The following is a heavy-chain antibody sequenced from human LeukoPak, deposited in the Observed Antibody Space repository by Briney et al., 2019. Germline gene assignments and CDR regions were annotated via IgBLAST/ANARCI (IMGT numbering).Heavy chain of an antibody. V-gene: IGHV4-39*01. CDR3: ARGTEMATGLRD. J-gene: IGHJ4*02. CDR1: GGSISSSSYY. Sequence: SETLSLTCTVSGGSISSSSYYWGWIRQPPGKGLEWIGSIYYSGSTYYNPSLKSRVTISVDTSKNQFSLKLSSVTAADTAVYYCARGTEMATGLRDWGQGTLVTVSS. D-gene: IGHD5-24*01. CDR2: IYYSGST.